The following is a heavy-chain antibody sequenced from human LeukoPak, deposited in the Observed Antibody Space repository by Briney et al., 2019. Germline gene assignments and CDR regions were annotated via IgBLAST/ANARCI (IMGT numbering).Heavy chain of an antibody. V-gene: IGHV4-59*08. CDR2: IYYSGST. CDR3: ARHAGVTRPFDY. Sequence: SETLSLTCTVSGGSISSYYWSWIWQPPGKGLEWIGYIYYSGSTTYNPSLKSRVTISVDTSKNQFSLELSSVTAADTAVYYCARHAGVTRPFDYWGQGTLVTVSS. D-gene: IGHD4-11*01. J-gene: IGHJ4*02. CDR1: GGSISSYY.